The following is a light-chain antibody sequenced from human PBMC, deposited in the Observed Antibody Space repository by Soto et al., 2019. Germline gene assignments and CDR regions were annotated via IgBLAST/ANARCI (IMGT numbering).Light chain of an antibody. J-gene: IGLJ1*01. Sequence: QSALTQPASVSGSPGKSITISCTGTSSDVGGYNFVSWYQQHPGKAPKLMIYEVSNRPSGVSDRFSGSKSGNTASLTIFGLQAEDEADYYCSSYTSSSTLVFGTGTKVTVL. V-gene: IGLV2-14*01. CDR1: SSDVGGYNF. CDR3: SSYTSSSTLV. CDR2: EVS.